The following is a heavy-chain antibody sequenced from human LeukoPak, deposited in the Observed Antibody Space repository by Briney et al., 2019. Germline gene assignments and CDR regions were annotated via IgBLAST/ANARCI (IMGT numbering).Heavy chain of an antibody. Sequence: GGSLRLSCAASGFTFSSYAMNWVRQAPAKGLEWVSTISNSGDRTYYADSVKGRFTISRDNSKNTLYLQMNSMRTEDTAVYYCAKDFVPRGGSYFPGFDYWGQGTLVIVSS. V-gene: IGHV3-23*01. CDR2: ISNSGDRT. D-gene: IGHD1-26*01. J-gene: IGHJ4*02. CDR3: AKDFVPRGGSYFPGFDY. CDR1: GFTFSSYA.